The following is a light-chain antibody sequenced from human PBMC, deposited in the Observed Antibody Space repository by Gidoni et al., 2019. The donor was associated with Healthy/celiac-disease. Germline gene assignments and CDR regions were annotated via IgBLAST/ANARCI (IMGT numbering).Light chain of an antibody. CDR2: GAS. J-gene: IGKJ1*01. Sequence: EIVLTQSPGTLSLSPGERATLSCRASQSVSSSYLAWYQQKPCQAPRLLIYGASSRATGIPRLEPEDFAVYYCQQYGSSRGTFGQGTKVEIK. CDR3: QQYGSSRGT. CDR1: QSVSSSY. V-gene: IGKV3-20*01.